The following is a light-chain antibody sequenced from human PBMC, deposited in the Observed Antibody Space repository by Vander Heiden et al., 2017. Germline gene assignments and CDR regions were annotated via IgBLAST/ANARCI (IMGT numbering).Light chain of an antibody. Sequence: EIALTQSLATLSLSPGERATLSCRASQSVSSYLAWYQQKPGQAPRLLIYDASNRATGIPARFSGSGSGTDFTLTISSLEPEDFAVYYCQQRSNWPPITFGQGTRLEIK. CDR3: QQRSNWPPIT. J-gene: IGKJ5*01. V-gene: IGKV3-11*01. CDR2: DAS. CDR1: QSVSSY.